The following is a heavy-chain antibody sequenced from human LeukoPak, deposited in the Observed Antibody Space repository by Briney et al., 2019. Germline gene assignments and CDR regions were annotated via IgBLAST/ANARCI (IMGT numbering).Heavy chain of an antibody. J-gene: IGHJ4*02. CDR2: ISYDGSNK. V-gene: IGHV3-30*18. Sequence: PGGSLRLSCAASGFTFSDYYMSWIRQAPGKGLEWVVVISYDGSNKYYADSVKGRFTISRDNSKNTLYLQMNSLRAEDTAVYYCAKDLGGSGSFYKDLDYWGQGTLVTVSS. CDR1: GFTFSDYY. D-gene: IGHD3-10*01. CDR3: AKDLGGSGSFYKDLDY.